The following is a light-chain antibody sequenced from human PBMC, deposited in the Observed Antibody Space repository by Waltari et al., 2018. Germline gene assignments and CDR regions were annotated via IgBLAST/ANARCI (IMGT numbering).Light chain of an antibody. Sequence: DIVLSQPPAMLSVSPGERAPLSCRATQSVANNLAWDQQKHGQAPRLLIYGASTRPTGIPPRFSGSGSGTEFILTISSLQSEDSAVYYCQQYDNWPSLTFGGGTKVEIK. CDR1: QSVANN. CDR3: QQYDNWPSLT. J-gene: IGKJ4*01. CDR2: GAS. V-gene: IGKV3-15*01.